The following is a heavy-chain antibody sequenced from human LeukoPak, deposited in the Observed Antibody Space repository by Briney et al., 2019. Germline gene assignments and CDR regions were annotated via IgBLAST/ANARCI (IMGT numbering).Heavy chain of an antibody. CDR3: ARGGSSSVSGYYFDY. V-gene: IGHV4-30-4*01. CDR2: IYYNGDT. Sequence: PSQTLSLTCTVSGGSISSGDYYWSWIRQPPGKGLEWMGYIYYNGDTYYNPSLKSRVTISVDTSKNQFSLKLSSVTAADTAVYYCARGGSSSVSGYYFDYWGQGTLVSVSS. D-gene: IGHD6-6*01. CDR1: GGSISSGDYY. J-gene: IGHJ4*02.